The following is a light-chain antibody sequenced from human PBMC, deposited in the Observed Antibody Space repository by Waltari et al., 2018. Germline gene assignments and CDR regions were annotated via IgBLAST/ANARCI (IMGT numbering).Light chain of an antibody. Sequence: EIVMTQSQAIVCVSQGRGLTLSCRASQSVDGNLAGYNQKPGQAPRLLVHGASTRASGITARFSGTGSETEFTLTIIGLQAEEFAVYQCHNYTNWPWTYGQGTKVEIK. CDR1: QSVDGN. CDR2: GAS. J-gene: IGKJ1*01. V-gene: IGKV3D-15*01. CDR3: HNYTNWPWT.